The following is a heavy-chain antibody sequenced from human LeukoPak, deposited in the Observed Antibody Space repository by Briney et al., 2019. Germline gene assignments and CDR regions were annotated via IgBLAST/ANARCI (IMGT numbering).Heavy chain of an antibody. CDR2: MNPNSGST. CDR3: ARAIRGRIAARPYYFDY. CDR1: GYTFTSYD. J-gene: IGHJ4*02. Sequence: ASVKVSCKASGYTFTSYDINWVRQATGQGLEWMGWMNPNSGSTGYAQKFQGRVTMTRNTSISTAYMELSSLISEDTAVYYCARAIRGRIAARPYYFDYWGQGTLVTVSS. V-gene: IGHV1-8*01. D-gene: IGHD6-6*01.